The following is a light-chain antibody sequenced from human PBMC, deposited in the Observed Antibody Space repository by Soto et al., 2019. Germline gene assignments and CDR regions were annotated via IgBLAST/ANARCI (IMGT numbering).Light chain of an antibody. CDR2: AAS. CDR1: QAISSS. V-gene: IGKV1-9*01. J-gene: IGKJ2*01. Sequence: DIQLTQSPSFLSASVGDRVTITCRASQAISSSLAWYQHNPGKAPKLLIYAASTLQNGVPSSFSGSGSATEYTLTISSLQPEDFATYYCQHLNDYRYTFGQGTKVEIK. CDR3: QHLNDYRYT.